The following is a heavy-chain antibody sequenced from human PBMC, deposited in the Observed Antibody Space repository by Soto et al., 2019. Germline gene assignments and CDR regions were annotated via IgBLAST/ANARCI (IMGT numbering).Heavy chain of an antibody. V-gene: IGHV4-30-4*01. CDR1: GGSISSGDYY. J-gene: IGHJ3*02. Sequence: QVQLQESGPGLVKPSQTLSLTCTVSGGSISSGDYYWSWIRQPPGKGREWTGYIYYSGSTYYNPSLKSLVTRSVGTSKNQFALKLGSVTAAETAVYYCARDYYDSSGYYPDAFDIWGQGTMVTVSS. CDR3: ARDYYDSSGYYPDAFDI. D-gene: IGHD3-22*01. CDR2: IYYSGST.